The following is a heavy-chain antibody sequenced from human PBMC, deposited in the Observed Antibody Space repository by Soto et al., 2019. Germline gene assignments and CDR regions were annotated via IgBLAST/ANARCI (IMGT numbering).Heavy chain of an antibody. Sequence: QVQQVESGGGVVQPGRSLRLSCAASGFTFSSYGMHWVRQAPGKGLEWVAVISYDGSNKYYADSVKGRFTISRDNSKNTLYLQMNSLRAEDTAVYYCAKVGEVLRFGCMDVWGQGTTVTVSS. CDR1: GFTFSSYG. D-gene: IGHD3-3*01. V-gene: IGHV3-30*18. J-gene: IGHJ6*02. CDR2: ISYDGSNK. CDR3: AKVGEVLRFGCMDV.